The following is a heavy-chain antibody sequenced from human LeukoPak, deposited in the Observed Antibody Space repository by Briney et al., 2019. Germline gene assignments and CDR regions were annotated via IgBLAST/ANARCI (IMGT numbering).Heavy chain of an antibody. CDR3: ARVEATTGRNYHYYYMDV. V-gene: IGHV3-21*01. D-gene: IGHD1-1*01. CDR2: INSFSTYM. Sequence: KPGGSLTLSCRAYGFFFSGYSMNWVRQAPGEGLGWVASINSFSTYMYYGDSVKGRFTISRDNDKNSLHLKMASLRVEDTAVYFCARVEATTGRNYHYYYMDVWGKGTTVTVSS. CDR1: GFFFSGYS. J-gene: IGHJ6*03.